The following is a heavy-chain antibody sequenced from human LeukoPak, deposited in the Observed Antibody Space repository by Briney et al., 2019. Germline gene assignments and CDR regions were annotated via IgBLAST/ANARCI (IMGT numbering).Heavy chain of an antibody. Sequence: GGSLRLSCAASGFTFSSYEMNWVRQVPGKGLVWVSRINSEGSSISYADSVKGRFSISRDNAKNTLFLQMNSLRGDDTAVYFCASGGDFASDGLDIWGQGSMDTVS. J-gene: IGHJ3*02. CDR2: INSEGSSI. CDR3: ASGGDFASDGLDI. V-gene: IGHV3-74*01. D-gene: IGHD2-21*02. CDR1: GFTFSSYE.